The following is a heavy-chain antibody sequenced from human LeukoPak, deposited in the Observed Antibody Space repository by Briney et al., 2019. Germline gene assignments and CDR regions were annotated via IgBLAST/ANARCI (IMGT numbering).Heavy chain of an antibody. CDR2: IYTNGTT. CDR1: GGSISSYY. Sequence: SETLSLTCTVSGGSISSYYWSWIRQPAGKGLEWIGRIYTNGTTHYNPSLKSRVTMSVDTSKNQFSLKLSSVTAADTAVYYCARDGSSWSYYFDYWGQGTLVTVSS. D-gene: IGHD6-13*01. CDR3: ARDGSSWSYYFDY. V-gene: IGHV4-4*07. J-gene: IGHJ4*02.